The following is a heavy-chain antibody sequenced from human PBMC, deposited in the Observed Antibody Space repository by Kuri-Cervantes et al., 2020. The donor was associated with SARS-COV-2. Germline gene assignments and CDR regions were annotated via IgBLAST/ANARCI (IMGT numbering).Heavy chain of an antibody. V-gene: IGHV4-34*01. CDR1: GGSFSGYY. CDR2: INHSGST. D-gene: IGHD5-18*01. Sequence: SETLSLTCAVYGGSFSGYYWSWIRQPPGKGLEWIGEINHSGSTNYNPSLKSRVTISVDTSKNQFSLKLSSVTAADTAVYYCAREMDTAMVIDYWGQGTLVTVSS. J-gene: IGHJ4*02. CDR3: AREMDTAMVIDY.